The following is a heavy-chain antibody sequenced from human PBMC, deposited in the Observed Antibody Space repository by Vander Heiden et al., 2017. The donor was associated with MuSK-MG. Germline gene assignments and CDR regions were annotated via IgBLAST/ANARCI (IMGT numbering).Heavy chain of an antibody. V-gene: IGHV1-69*01. CDR3: ASFAHGVDYYGSGSYYGYFDY. J-gene: IGHJ4*02. CDR1: GCPFSGHA. D-gene: IGHD3-10*01. CDR2: IIPIFGTA. Sequence: QVQLVQSGAEVKKPGSSLKVSCKSYGCPFSGHATSWLRPAPGPGLEWMGGIIPIFGTANYAQKFPGRVTITADESTSTAYMELSSLRSEDTAVYYCASFAHGVDYYGSGSYYGYFDYWGQGTLVTVSS.